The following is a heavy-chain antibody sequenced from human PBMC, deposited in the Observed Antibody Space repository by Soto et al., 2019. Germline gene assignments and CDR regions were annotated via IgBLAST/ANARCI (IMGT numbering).Heavy chain of an antibody. CDR1: GFSVSKTY. D-gene: IGHD3-10*01. V-gene: IGHV3-66*01. CDR2: IYGGGTT. J-gene: IGHJ2*01. Sequence: EVQLVESGGGLVQPGGSLRLSCAASGFSVSKTYMTWVRQAPGKGLEWVSIIYGGGTTYHAASVKGRFSTSRDNSENTLFLQMKSLRAEDTAVYYCARGGSSGTYYAHWNFDLWGRGTLVTVSS. CDR3: ARGGSSGTYYAHWNFDL.